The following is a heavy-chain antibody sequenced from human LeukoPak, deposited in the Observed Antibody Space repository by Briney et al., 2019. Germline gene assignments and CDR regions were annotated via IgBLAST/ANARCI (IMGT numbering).Heavy chain of an antibody. CDR2: IYYSGST. Sequence: SQTLSLTCTVSGGSISSGGYYWSWIRQHPGKGLEWIGYIYYSGSTYYNPSLKSRVTISADTSENQFSLKLSSVTAADTAVYYCARDAEYSSGIDVWGQGTTVTVSS. D-gene: IGHD2-21*01. CDR3: ARDAEYSSGIDV. CDR1: GGSISSGGYY. V-gene: IGHV4-31*03. J-gene: IGHJ6*02.